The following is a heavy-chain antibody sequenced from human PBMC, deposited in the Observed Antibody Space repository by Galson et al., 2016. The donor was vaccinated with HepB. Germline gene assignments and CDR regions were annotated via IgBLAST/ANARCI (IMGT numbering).Heavy chain of an antibody. V-gene: IGHV3-66*01. D-gene: IGHD1-7*01. CDR2: IYSGGST. Sequence: SLRLSCAVSGFTVSNNYMSWVRQAPGQGLEWISVIYSGGSTSYTDSVKGRFTISRDNSRNTVSLQMNILRAYDTAIYYCARVEWNYGRDYWGQGTLGTVS. CDR3: ARVEWNYGRDY. CDR1: GFTVSNNY. J-gene: IGHJ4*02.